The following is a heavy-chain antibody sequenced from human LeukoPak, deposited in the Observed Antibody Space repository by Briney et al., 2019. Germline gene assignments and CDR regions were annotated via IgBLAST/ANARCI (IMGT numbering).Heavy chain of an antibody. CDR2: IYYSGST. V-gene: IGHV4-59*01. J-gene: IGHJ6*02. CDR3: ARTPSGTYGMDV. CDR1: GGSISSYY. Sequence: PSETLSLTYTVSGGSISSYYWSWIRQPPGKGLEWIGYIYYSGSTNYNPSLKSRVTISVDTSKNQFSLKLSSVTAADTAVYYCARTPSGTYGMDVWGQGTTVTVSS.